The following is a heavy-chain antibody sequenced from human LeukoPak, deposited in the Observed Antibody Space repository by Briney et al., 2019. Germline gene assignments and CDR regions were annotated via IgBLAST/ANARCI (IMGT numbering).Heavy chain of an antibody. J-gene: IGHJ5*02. CDR2: IYYSGST. CDR1: GGSISSGGYY. D-gene: IGHD3-10*01. Sequence: KPSETLSLTCTVSGGSISSGGYYWSWIRQHPGKGLEWIGYIYYSGSTYYNPSLKSRVTISVDTSENQFSLKLSSVTAADTAAYYCARIGRFWFDPWGQGTLVTVSS. CDR3: ARIGRFWFDP. V-gene: IGHV4-31*03.